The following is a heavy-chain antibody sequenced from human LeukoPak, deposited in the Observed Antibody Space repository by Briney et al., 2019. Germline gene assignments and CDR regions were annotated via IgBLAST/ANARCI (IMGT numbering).Heavy chain of an antibody. D-gene: IGHD6-19*01. Sequence: GGSLRLSCAASGFTFSDYYMSWIRQAPGKGLEWVSYISSSGSTIYYADSVKGRFTISRDNAKNSLYLRMNSLRAEDTAVYYCAREKAVAKHFDYWGQGTLVTVSS. V-gene: IGHV3-11*01. CDR2: ISSSGSTI. J-gene: IGHJ4*02. CDR1: GFTFSDYY. CDR3: AREKAVAKHFDY.